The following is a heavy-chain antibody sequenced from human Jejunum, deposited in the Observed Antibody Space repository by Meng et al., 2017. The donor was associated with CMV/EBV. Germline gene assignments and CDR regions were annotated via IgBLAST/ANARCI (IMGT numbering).Heavy chain of an antibody. CDR1: FSCSA. V-gene: IGHV3-30*04. D-gene: IGHD3-3*01. CDR3: ARENWSGYYSYSLGGMDV. Sequence: FSCSAMHWVRQAPGKGLEWVAVISYDGTNNYYADSVKGRFTLSRDNSKSTLYLQMNSLRAEDTARYYCARENWSGYYSYSLGGMDVWGQGTTVTVSS. J-gene: IGHJ6*02. CDR2: ISYDGTNN.